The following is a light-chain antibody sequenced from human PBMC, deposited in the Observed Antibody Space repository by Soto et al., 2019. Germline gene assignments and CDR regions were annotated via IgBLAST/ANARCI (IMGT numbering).Light chain of an antibody. CDR3: QQYNSYSPEWT. Sequence: DIQMTQSPSTLSASVGDRVTITCRASQSISDWLAWYQQKPGKAPKLLIYMAFSLERGVPSRFSGSGSGTEFTLTISSLQPDDFATYYCQQYNSYSPEWTFGQGTKVEIK. V-gene: IGKV1-5*03. J-gene: IGKJ1*01. CDR2: MAF. CDR1: QSISDW.